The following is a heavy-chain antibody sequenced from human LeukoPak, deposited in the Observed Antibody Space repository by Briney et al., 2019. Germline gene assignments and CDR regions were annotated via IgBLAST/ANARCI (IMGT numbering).Heavy chain of an antibody. D-gene: IGHD6-13*01. Sequence: GRSLRLSCAASGFTFSSYGMHWVRQAPGKGLEGGAVISYDGSNKYYADSVKGRFTISRDNSKNTLYLQMNSLRAEDTAVYYCAKTRVAAAGENYYYYGMDVWGQGTTVTVSS. J-gene: IGHJ6*02. V-gene: IGHV3-30*18. CDR1: GFTFSSYG. CDR3: AKTRVAAAGENYYYYGMDV. CDR2: ISYDGSNK.